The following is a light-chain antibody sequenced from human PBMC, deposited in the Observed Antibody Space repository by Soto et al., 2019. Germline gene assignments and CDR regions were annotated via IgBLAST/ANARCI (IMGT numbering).Light chain of an antibody. CDR1: SSNIGSNT. CDR3: AAWDDSLNGYV. CDR2: SNN. Sequence: QPVGTQPSSASETPGQRVTISCSGSSSNIGSNTVNWYQQLPGTAPKLLIYSNNQRPSGVPDRFSGSKSGTSASLAISGLQSEDEADYYCAAWDDSLNGYVFGTGTKVTV. J-gene: IGLJ1*01. V-gene: IGLV1-44*01.